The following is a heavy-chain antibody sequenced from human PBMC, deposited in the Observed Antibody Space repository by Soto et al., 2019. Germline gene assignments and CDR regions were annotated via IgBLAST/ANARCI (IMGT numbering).Heavy chain of an antibody. Sequence: PSETLSLTCTVSGGSISSYYWSWIRQPPGKGLEWIGYIYYSGSTNYNPSLKSRVTISVDTSKNQFSLKLSSVTAADTAVYYCARQRSTRFFVRPHWFDPWGQGTLVTVSS. D-gene: IGHD3-9*01. V-gene: IGHV4-59*08. CDR2: IYYSGST. CDR3: ARQRSTRFFVRPHWFDP. J-gene: IGHJ5*02. CDR1: GGSISSYY.